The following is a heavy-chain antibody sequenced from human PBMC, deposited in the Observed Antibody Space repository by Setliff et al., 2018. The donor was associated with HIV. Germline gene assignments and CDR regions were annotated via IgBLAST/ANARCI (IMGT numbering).Heavy chain of an antibody. V-gene: IGHV3-23*01. CDR2: ISGSGGST. CDR1: GFTFSSYA. J-gene: IGHJ4*02. D-gene: IGHD2-2*01. CDR3: ASREIPAAPTELYFDY. Sequence: GGSLRLSCAASGFTFSSYAMSWVRQAPGKGLEWVSAISGSGGSTYYADSVKGRFTISRDNSKNTLYLQMNSLRAEDTAVYYCASREIPAAPTELYFDYWGQGTLVTV.